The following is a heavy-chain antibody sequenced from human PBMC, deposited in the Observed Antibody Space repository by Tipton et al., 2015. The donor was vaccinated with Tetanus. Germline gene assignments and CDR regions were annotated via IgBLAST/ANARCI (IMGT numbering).Heavy chain of an antibody. V-gene: IGHV4-39*02. J-gene: IGHJ3*02. Sequence: TLSLTCTVSGDSITSSSSYWGWIRQPPGKGLEWIGTSHFRGGSYYNPSLKSRVSISVDTSKNHFSLKLSSVTAADTAVYYCARTGPVAGTVRDAFDIWGQGTMVTVSS. CDR1: GDSITSSSSY. D-gene: IGHD6-19*01. CDR3: ARTGPVAGTVRDAFDI. CDR2: SHFRGGS.